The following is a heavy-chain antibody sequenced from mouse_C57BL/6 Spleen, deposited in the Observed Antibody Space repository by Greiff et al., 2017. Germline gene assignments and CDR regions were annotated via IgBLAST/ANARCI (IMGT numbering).Heavy chain of an antibody. CDR1: GYAFSSSW. CDR2: IYPGDGDT. J-gene: IGHJ2*01. D-gene: IGHD1-1*01. CDR3: ARSKFITTVLDY. V-gene: IGHV1-82*01. Sequence: VQLQQSGPELVKPGASVKISCKASGYAFSSSWMNWVKQRPGKGLEWIGRIYPGDGDTNYNGKFKGKATPTADKSSSTAYMQLSSLTSEDSAVYFCARSKFITTVLDYWGQGTTLTVSS.